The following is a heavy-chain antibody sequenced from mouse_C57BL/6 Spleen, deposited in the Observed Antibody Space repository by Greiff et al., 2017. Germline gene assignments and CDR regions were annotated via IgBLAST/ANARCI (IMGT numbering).Heavy chain of an antibody. CDR2: IYPRSGNT. J-gene: IGHJ1*03. V-gene: IGHV1-81*01. CDR1: GYTFTSYG. CDR3: ASICYGNDDWYFDV. Sequence: QVQLKESGAELARPGASVKLSCKASGYTFTSYGISWVKQRPGQGLEWIGEIYPRSGNTDYNEKFKGKATLTADKSSSTAYMALRILSSEDAAVYCGASICYGNDDWYFDVWGTGTTVTVST. D-gene: IGHD2-1*01.